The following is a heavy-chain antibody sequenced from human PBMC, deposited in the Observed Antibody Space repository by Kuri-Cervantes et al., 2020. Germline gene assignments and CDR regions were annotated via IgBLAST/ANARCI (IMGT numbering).Heavy chain of an antibody. Sequence: GGSLRLSCAASGFTFSNYGMHWVRQAPGKGLEWVAIIWYDRSDKYYADSVKGRFTISRDNSKNTLYLQMNSLRAEDTAVYYCARECIVGAAADYWGQGTLVTVSS. CDR2: IWYDRSDK. J-gene: IGHJ4*02. CDR1: GFTFSNYG. D-gene: IGHD1-26*01. CDR3: ARECIVGAAADY. V-gene: IGHV3-30*02.